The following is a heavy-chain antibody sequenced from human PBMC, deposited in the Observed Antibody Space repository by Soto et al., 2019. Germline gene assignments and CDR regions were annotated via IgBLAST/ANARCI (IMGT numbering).Heavy chain of an antibody. V-gene: IGHV4-31*03. CDR3: ARVSGALWGFDY. J-gene: IGHJ4*02. D-gene: IGHD7-27*01. Sequence: PSETLSLTCTVSGGSISSGGYYWSWIRQHPGKGLEWIGYIYYSGSTYYNPSLKSRVTISVDTSKNQFSLKLSSVTAADTAVYYCARVSGALWGFDYWGQGTLVTVSS. CDR2: IYYSGST. CDR1: GGSISSGGYY.